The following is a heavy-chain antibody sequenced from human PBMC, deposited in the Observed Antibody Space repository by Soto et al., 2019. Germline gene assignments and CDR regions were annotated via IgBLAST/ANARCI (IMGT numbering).Heavy chain of an antibody. V-gene: IGHV3-7*05. CDR2: IKKDGSEK. CDR1: GFTFSNYW. D-gene: IGHD3-3*02. Sequence: EVQLVESGGGLVQPGGSLRLSCAVSGFTFSNYWMSWVRQAPGKGLEWVANIKKDGSEKYYVHSVKGRFIISRDNGKKSLYLQMNDLRAEDTAVYYCAAILGMDVWGQGTTVTVSS. J-gene: IGHJ6*02. CDR3: AAILGMDV.